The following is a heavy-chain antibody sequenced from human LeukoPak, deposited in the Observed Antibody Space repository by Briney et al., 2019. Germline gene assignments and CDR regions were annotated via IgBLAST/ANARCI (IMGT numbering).Heavy chain of an antibody. J-gene: IGHJ3*02. CDR3: ARSTIAVAGTGVFDI. V-gene: IGHV4-39*01. CDR2: IYYSGST. D-gene: IGHD6-19*01. Sequence: SETLSLTCTVSGGSISSSTYYWCWIRQPPGKGLEWIGSIYYSGSTYYNPSLKSRVTISVDTSKNQYSLKLSSVTAADSAVYYCARSTIAVAGTGVFDIWGQGTMVTVSS. CDR1: GGSISSSTYY.